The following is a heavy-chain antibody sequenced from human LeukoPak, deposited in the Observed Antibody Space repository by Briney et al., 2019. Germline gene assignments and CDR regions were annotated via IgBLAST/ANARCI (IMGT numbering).Heavy chain of an antibody. V-gene: IGHV3-21*01. J-gene: IGHJ4*02. CDR3: ARDPTTRYSYGFDY. CDR2: ISSSSSYI. D-gene: IGHD5-18*01. Sequence: PGGSLRLSCAASGFTFSSYSMNWVRQAPGKGLEWVSSISSSSSYIYYADSVKGRFTISRDNAKSSLYLQMNSLRAEDTAVYYCARDPTTRYSYGFDYWGQGTLVTVSS. CDR1: GFTFSSYS.